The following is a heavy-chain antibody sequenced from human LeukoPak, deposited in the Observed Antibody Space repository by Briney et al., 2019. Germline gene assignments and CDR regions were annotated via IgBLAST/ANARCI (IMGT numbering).Heavy chain of an antibody. D-gene: IGHD5/OR15-5a*01. CDR2: IKEDGSIK. J-gene: IGHJ3*02. CDR1: EFTFSNNW. CDR3: ASFGILVSWGAFDI. V-gene: IGHV3-7*01. Sequence: GSLRHSCAASEFTFSNNWMSWVRQAPGKGPEWVASIKEDGSIKYYVDSVKGRFTISRDNAKNSLYLQMSSLRAEDTAVYYCASFGILVSWGAFDIWGQGTMVTVSS.